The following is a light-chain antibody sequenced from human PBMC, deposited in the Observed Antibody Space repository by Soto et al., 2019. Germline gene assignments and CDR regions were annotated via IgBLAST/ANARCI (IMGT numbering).Light chain of an antibody. J-gene: IGKJ4*01. CDR3: QQRSNWPPLT. Sequence: EIVLTQSPATLSLSPGERATLSCRASQSVSSYLAWYQQKPGQAPGLLIYDASNRATGIPARFSGSGSGTDFTLPISSLETEDFAVYYCQQRSNWPPLTFGGGTKVVIK. V-gene: IGKV3-11*01. CDR2: DAS. CDR1: QSVSSY.